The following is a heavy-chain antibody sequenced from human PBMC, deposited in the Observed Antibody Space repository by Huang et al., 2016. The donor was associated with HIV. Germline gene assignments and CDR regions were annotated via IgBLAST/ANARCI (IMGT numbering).Heavy chain of an antibody. V-gene: IGHV1-69*01. Sequence: QVQLVQSAAEVKKPGSSVKVSCEASGGTFSSYAISWVRQAPGQGLEGMGGIIPILGTTNYTQKFQGRVTITADESSSTAYMELRGLRSEDTAVYYCARASGRIQLPGGYFDLWGRGTLVTVSS. CDR1: GGTFSSYA. CDR3: ARASGRIQLPGGYFDL. CDR2: IIPILGTT. D-gene: IGHD1-1*01. J-gene: IGHJ2*01.